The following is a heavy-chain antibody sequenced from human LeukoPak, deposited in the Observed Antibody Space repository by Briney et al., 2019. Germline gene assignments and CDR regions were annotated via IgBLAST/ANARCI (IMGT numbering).Heavy chain of an antibody. Sequence: SVKVSCKASNYTFTSYAISWVRQAPGQGLGWMGGIIPIFGTANYAQKFQGRVTITADESTSTAYMELSSLRSEDTAVYYCARRLPVTDVSYYYYGMDVWGQGTTVTVSS. J-gene: IGHJ6*02. CDR1: NYTFTSYA. CDR3: ARRLPVTDVSYYYYGMDV. V-gene: IGHV1-69*13. CDR2: IIPIFGTA. D-gene: IGHD5-18*01.